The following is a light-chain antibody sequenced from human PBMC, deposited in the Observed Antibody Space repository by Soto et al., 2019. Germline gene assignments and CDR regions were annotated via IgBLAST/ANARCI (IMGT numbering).Light chain of an antibody. CDR3: QSYDKRVSGSV. CDR2: TNS. V-gene: IGLV1-40*01. J-gene: IGLJ3*02. Sequence: QSVLTQPPSVSGAPGQRVTISCTGTSSNIGADFDVHWYQQIPGTAPKLLIHTNSRRPSGVPDRFSGSKSGASASLAITGLQADDEADYYCQSYDKRVSGSVFGGGTKLTVL. CDR1: SSNIGADFD.